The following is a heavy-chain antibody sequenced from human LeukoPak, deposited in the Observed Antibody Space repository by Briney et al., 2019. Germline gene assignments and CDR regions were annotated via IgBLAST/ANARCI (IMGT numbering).Heavy chain of an antibody. CDR1: GFTFSSYS. CDR3: ARGYCSSTSCYGSKGDAFDI. J-gene: IGHJ3*02. Sequence: GGSLRLSCAASGFTFSSYSMNWVRQAPGKGLEWVSSISSSSSYIYYADSVKGRFTISRDNAKNSLYLQMNSLRAEDTAVYYCARGYCSSTSCYGSKGDAFDIWGQGTMVTVPS. CDR2: ISSSSSYI. V-gene: IGHV3-21*01. D-gene: IGHD2-2*01.